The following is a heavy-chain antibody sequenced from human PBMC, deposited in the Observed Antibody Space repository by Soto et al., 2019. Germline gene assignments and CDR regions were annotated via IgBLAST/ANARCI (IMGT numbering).Heavy chain of an antibody. CDR3: AKDSGDVDTAMDYFDY. V-gene: IGHV3-23*01. J-gene: IGHJ4*02. CDR2: ISGSASST. CDR1: GFTFNNYA. Sequence: EVQLLESGGGLVQPGGSLRLSCAASGFTFNNYAMSWVRQAPGKGLEWVSGISGSASSTHYADSVKGRFTISRDNSKNTQYLQMSSLRAEDTAVYYCAKDSGDVDTAMDYFDYWGQGTLVTVSS. D-gene: IGHD5-18*01.